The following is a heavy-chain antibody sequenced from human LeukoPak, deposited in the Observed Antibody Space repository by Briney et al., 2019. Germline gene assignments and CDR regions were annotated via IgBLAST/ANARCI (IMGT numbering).Heavy chain of an antibody. V-gene: IGHV4-38-2*01. CDR3: ARHRGDNSNPRYYFYYMDV. J-gene: IGHJ6*03. CDR1: GHSSSSGYY. Sequence: PSETLSLTCSVSGHSSSSGYYWGWIRQPPGKGLEWIGTMYHRGSTYYNPSLKSRVTMSGDTSKNHFSLKLSSVIAADAAVYYCARHRGDNSNPRYYFYYMDVWGKGTTVTVSS. D-gene: IGHD4-11*01. CDR2: MYHRGST.